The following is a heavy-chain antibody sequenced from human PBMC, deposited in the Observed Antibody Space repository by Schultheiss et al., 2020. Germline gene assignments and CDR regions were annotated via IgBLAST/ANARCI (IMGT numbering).Heavy chain of an antibody. V-gene: IGHV3-21*01. CDR3: ARVPSIVGATGYYYYYYGMDV. Sequence: GGSLRLSCAASGFTFSSYSMNWVRQAPGKGLEWVSSISSSSSYIYYADSVKGRFTISRDNAKNSLYLQMNSLRAEDTAVYYCARVPSIVGATGYYYYYYGMDVLGQGTTVTVSS. CDR2: ISSSSSYI. D-gene: IGHD1-26*01. J-gene: IGHJ6*02. CDR1: GFTFSSYS.